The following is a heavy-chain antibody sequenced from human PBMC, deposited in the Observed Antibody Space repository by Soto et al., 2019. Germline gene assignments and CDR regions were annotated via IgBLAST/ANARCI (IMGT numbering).Heavy chain of an antibody. J-gene: IGHJ4*02. CDR1: GFTFSSYA. Sequence: QVQLVESGGGVVQPGRSLRLSCAASGFTFSSYAMHWVRQAPGKGLEWVAVISYDGSNKYYADSVKGRFTISRDNSKNTLYLQMNSVRAEDTAVYYCAREALYSSSWTFDYWGQGTLVTVSS. CDR3: AREALYSSSWTFDY. V-gene: IGHV3-30-3*01. D-gene: IGHD6-13*01. CDR2: ISYDGSNK.